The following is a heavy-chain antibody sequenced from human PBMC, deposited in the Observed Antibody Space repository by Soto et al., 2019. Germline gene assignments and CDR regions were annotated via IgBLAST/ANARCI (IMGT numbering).Heavy chain of an antibody. Sequence: SEPMSLTCSVSCGTIVDRSDYWGRKKQPPGKGLEWIGSIYYSGSTYYNPSLKSRVTISVDTSKNQFSLKLSSVTAADTAVYYCARQVSGYSSSPKGGMDVWGQGTTVTVSS. V-gene: IGHV4-39*01. CDR2: IYYSGST. J-gene: IGHJ6*02. CDR3: ARQVSGYSSSPKGGMDV. CDR1: CGTIVDRSDY. D-gene: IGHD6-6*01.